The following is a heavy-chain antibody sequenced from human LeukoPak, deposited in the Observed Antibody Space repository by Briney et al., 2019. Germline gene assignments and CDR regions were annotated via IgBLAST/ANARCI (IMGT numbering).Heavy chain of an antibody. CDR3: ARVPQGSSWPYYFDY. CDR2: ISVYNGNT. Sequence: ASVKVSCKASGYNFISYGISWVRQAPGQGLEWMGWISVYNGNTNYAQNLQGRVTVTTDTSTSTAYMDLSSLRSEDTAVYYCARVPQGSSWPYYFDYWGQGTLVTVSS. CDR1: GYNFISYG. J-gene: IGHJ4*02. V-gene: IGHV1-18*01. D-gene: IGHD6-13*01.